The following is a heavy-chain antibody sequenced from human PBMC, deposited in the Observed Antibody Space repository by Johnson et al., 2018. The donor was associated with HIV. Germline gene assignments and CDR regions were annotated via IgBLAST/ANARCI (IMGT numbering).Heavy chain of an antibody. CDR1: GFTFSNYA. D-gene: IGHD3-22*01. J-gene: IGHJ3*02. V-gene: IGHV3-30-3*01. CDR3: ARIRVAVITEVGAFDI. CDR2: ISYDGSNK. Sequence: VQLVESGGGVVQPGRSLSLSCVTSGFTFSNYAMHWVRQAPGKGLEWVAVISYDGSNKYYADSVKGRFTISRDNSKNTLYLQMNSLRTEDTAVYYCARIRVAVITEVGAFDIWGQGTMVTVSS.